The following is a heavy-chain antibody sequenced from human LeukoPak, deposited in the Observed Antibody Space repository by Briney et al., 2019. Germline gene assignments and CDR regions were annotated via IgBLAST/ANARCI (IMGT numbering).Heavy chain of an antibody. CDR1: GFTFSSHW. D-gene: IGHD5-18*01. Sequence: VGSLRLSCAASGFTFSSHWMSWVRQAPGKGLEWVANIKKDGSEKYYVESVKGRFTISRDNARPSLYLQMNSLRAEDTAVYYCARGLSGVTGYTYGRGIDYWGQGTLVTVSS. CDR3: ARGLSGVTGYTYGRGIDY. J-gene: IGHJ4*02. CDR2: IKKDGSEK. V-gene: IGHV3-7*01.